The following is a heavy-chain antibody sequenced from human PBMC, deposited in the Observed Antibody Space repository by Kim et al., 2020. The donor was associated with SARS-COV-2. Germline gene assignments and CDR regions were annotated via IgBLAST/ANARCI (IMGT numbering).Heavy chain of an antibody. CDR3: AKDVWGYSGMDV. J-gene: IGHJ6*02. V-gene: IGHV3-23*01. Sequence: AASVRGRLTISREISKSTLERQMNSLRAEDTALYYCAKDVWGYSGMDVWGQGTTVTVSS. D-gene: IGHD3-16*02.